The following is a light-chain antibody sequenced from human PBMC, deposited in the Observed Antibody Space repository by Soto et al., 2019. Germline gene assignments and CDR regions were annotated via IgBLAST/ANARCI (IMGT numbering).Light chain of an antibody. CDR3: VQGTHGRYT. Sequence: DVVMTQSTLSLPVTLGQPASISCRSSQILVYGDGNNYLNWFHQRPGQTPRRLMYKVSRRDSGVPDRFTGRGSGTEFTLKISRVDAEDVGVYCCVQGTHGRYTFGHGTKLEI. CDR2: KVS. CDR1: QILVYGDGNNY. V-gene: IGKV2-30*01. J-gene: IGKJ2*01.